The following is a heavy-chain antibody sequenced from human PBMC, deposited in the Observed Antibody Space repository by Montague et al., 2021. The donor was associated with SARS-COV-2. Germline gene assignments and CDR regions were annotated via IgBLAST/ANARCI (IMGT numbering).Heavy chain of an antibody. CDR1: GFHFRSYW. J-gene: IGHJ4*02. CDR2: IKEDGSQK. V-gene: IGHV3-7*01. CDR3: AREEK. Sequence: SLRLSFSAFGFHFRSYWMSWVRQAPGKGLEWVANIKEDGSQKYYMDSVKGRFTISRDNAKNSLYLQMNSLTDEDTAVYYCAREEKWGQGTRVTVSS.